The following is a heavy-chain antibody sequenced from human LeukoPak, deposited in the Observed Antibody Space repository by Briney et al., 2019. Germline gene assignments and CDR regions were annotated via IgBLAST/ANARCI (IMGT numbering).Heavy chain of an antibody. D-gene: IGHD2-15*01. V-gene: IGHV3-23*01. J-gene: IGHJ4*02. CDR1: GFTFSSYS. Sequence: GGSLRLSCAASGFTFSSYSMNWVRQAPGKGLEWVSAISGSGGSTYYADSVKGRFTISRDNSKNTLYLQMNSLRAEDTAVYYCAKGRVLRGGRDYWGQGTLVTVSS. CDR3: AKGRVLRGGRDY. CDR2: ISGSGGST.